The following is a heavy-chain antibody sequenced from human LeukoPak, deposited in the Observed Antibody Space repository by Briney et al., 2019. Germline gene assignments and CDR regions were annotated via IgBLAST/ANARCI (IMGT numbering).Heavy chain of an antibody. J-gene: IGHJ6*02. CDR3: AATRYDILTGYYPDYGMDV. CDR1: GGTFSSYA. V-gene: IGHV1-69*04. CDR2: IIPILGIA. Sequence: ASVKVSCKASGGTFSSYAISWVRQAPGQGLEWMGRIIPILGIANYAQKFQGRVTITADKSTSTAYMELSSLRSEDTAVYYCAATRYDILTGYYPDYGMDVWGQGTTVTVSS. D-gene: IGHD3-9*01.